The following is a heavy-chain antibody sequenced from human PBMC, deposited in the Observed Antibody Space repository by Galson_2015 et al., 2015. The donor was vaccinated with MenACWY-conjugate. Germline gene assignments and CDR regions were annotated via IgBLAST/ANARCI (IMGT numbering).Heavy chain of an antibody. CDR1: GFTFSSSS. J-gene: IGHJ2*01. D-gene: IGHD3/OR15-3a*01. CDR3: ARAVDADCDFDL. CDR2: ISGSANTI. Sequence: SLRLSCAASGFTFSSSSLNWVRQAPGKGLEWVSYISGSANTISYADSVKGRFTISRDNAKSSLYLQLNSLRVEDTAVYYCARAVDADCDFDLWGRGTLVTVSS. V-gene: IGHV3-48*04.